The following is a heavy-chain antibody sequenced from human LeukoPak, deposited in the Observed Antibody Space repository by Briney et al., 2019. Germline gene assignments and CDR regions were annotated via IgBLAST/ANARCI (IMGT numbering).Heavy chain of an antibody. J-gene: IGHJ4*02. D-gene: IGHD3-3*01. CDR3: AKRAQGDYDFWSGYFIFDY. V-gene: IGHV3-23*01. CDR1: XFTXSDXX. CDR2: XSGSGGST. Sequence: CAASXFTXSDXXMSWIXQXPXXGLXXXXXXSGSGGSTYYADSVKGRFTISRDNSKNTLYLQMNSLRAEDTAVYYCAKRAQGDYDFWSGYFIFDYWGQGTLVTVSS.